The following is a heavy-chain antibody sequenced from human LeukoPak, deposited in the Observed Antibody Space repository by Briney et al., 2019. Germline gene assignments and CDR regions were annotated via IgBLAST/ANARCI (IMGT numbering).Heavy chain of an antibody. CDR1: GFTFSNAG. CDR3: TTGLPMILDY. V-gene: IGHV3-15*01. J-gene: IGHJ4*02. CDR2: IKSKTDGGTT. D-gene: IGHD3-16*01. Sequence: RGSLRRSCAASGFTFSNAGMSWVRQAPGKGLEWVGRIKSKTDGGTTDYAAPVKGRFTISRDDSKNTLYLQMNSLKTEDTAVYYCTTGLPMILDYWGQGTLVTVSS.